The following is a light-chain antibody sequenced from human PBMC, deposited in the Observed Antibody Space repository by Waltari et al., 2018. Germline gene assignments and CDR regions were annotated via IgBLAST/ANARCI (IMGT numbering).Light chain of an antibody. CDR1: SSDVGAYNY. Sequence: QSALTQPGSVSGSPGQSITISCTGTSSDVGAYNYVSWYQHLPGKAPKLIISEVRNRPSGVSHRFSGSKSANMASLTISGLQAEDEADYYCNSYTTSSTWVFGGGTKLTVL. J-gene: IGLJ3*02. CDR3: NSYTTSSTWV. V-gene: IGLV2-14*01. CDR2: EVR.